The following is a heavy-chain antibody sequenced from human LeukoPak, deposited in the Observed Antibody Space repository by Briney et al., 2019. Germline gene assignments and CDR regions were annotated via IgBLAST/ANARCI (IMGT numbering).Heavy chain of an antibody. V-gene: IGHV4-61*02. Sequence: SETLSLTCTVSGGSISSGSYYWSWIRQPAGKGLEWIGRIYTSGSTNYSPSLKSRVTISVDTSKNQFSLKLSSVTAADTAVYYCARIGTKQPRAFDIWGQGTMVTVSS. CDR1: GGSISSGSYY. D-gene: IGHD1-14*01. CDR2: IYTSGST. CDR3: ARIGTKQPRAFDI. J-gene: IGHJ3*02.